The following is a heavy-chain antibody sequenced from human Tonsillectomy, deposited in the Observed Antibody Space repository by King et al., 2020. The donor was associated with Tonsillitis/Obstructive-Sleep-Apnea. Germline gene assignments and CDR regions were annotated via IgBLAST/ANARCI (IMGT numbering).Heavy chain of an antibody. Sequence: VQLVESGGGVVQPGRSLRLSCAASGFIFSNYAMHWVRQAPGKGLEWEAVISYDGRDKYYTDSVKGRFTISRDNSKNTLYLQINSLRAEDTAVYYCAREDYKNYGGYYFDYWGQGTLVTVSS. CDR2: ISYDGRDK. V-gene: IGHV3-30*04. CDR3: AREDYKNYGGYYFDY. CDR1: GFIFSNYA. D-gene: IGHD4-23*01. J-gene: IGHJ4*02.